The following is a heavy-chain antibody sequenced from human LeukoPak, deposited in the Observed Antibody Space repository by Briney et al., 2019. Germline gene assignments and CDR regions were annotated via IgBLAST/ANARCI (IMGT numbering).Heavy chain of an antibody. D-gene: IGHD5-18*01. CDR3: ARGRGYIYGYDY. Sequence: PGGSLRLSCSASGFTFRSYAMHWVRQAPGKGLEYVLHISTNGGSTYYAMSVKGRLNISRDNSKNTLYLQMGSLRAEDMAVYYCARGRGYIYGYDYWGQGTLVTVSS. V-gene: IGHV3-64*01. CDR1: GFTFRSYA. CDR2: ISTNGGST. J-gene: IGHJ4*02.